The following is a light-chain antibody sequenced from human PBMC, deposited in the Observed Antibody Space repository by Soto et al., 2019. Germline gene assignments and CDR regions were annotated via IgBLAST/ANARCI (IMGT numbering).Light chain of an antibody. Sequence: DIQMTQSPSTLSASVGDRVTITCRASQSISSWLAWYQQKPGKAPKLLIYKASSLESGVPSRFSGSGSGTELTVTISSLQPDAFATYFCQQYSGYPFTFGRGTKVDSK. CDR1: QSISSW. CDR2: KAS. J-gene: IGKJ3*01. V-gene: IGKV1-5*03. CDR3: QQYSGYPFT.